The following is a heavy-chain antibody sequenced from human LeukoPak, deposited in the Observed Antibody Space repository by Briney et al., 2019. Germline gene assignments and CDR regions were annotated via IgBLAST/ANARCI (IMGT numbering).Heavy chain of an antibody. J-gene: IGHJ6*03. V-gene: IGHV3-21*01. CDR2: ISSSSSYI. CDR1: GFTVSSNY. D-gene: IGHD3-10*01. CDR3: ARDRGITMVPDYYMDV. Sequence: PGGSLRLSCAASGFTVSSNYMSWVRQAPGKGLEWVSSISSSSSYIYYADSVKGRFTISRDNAKNSLYLQMSSLRAEDTAVYYCARDRGITMVPDYYMDVWGKGTTVTVSS.